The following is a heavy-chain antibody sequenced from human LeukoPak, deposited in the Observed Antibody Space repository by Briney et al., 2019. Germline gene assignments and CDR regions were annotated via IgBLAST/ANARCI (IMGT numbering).Heavy chain of an antibody. Sequence: GGSLRLSCAASGFTFSNYWMHWVRLAPGKGPMWVSRISTDGRFTSYADSVKGRFTISRDNAENTLYLHMSSLRAEDTALYYCARDFLHSPNCPGCWGQGTLVTVSS. J-gene: IGHJ4*02. V-gene: IGHV3-74*01. CDR2: ISTDGRFT. CDR1: GFTFSNYW. CDR3: ARDFLHSPNCPGC. D-gene: IGHD1-1*01.